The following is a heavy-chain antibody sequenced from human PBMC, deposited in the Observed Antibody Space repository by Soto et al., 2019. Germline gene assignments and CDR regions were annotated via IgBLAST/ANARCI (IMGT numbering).Heavy chain of an antibody. CDR3: ARDLGFGERGVFYGMDV. V-gene: IGHV1-18*01. J-gene: IGHJ6*02. D-gene: IGHD3-10*01. Sequence: QVQLVQSGAEVKKPGASVKVSCKASGYTFTSYGISWVRQAPGQGLEWMGWISAYNGNTNYAQKLQGRATMTTNTSTSTAYMELRSLRSDDTAVYYCARDLGFGERGVFYGMDVWGQGTTVTVSS. CDR2: ISAYNGNT. CDR1: GYTFTSYG.